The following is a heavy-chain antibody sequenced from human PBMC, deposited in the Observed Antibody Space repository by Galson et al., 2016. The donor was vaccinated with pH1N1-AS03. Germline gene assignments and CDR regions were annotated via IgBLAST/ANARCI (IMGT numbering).Heavy chain of an antibody. CDR1: GGSVSSGGYY. CDR3: VVDWGPSGFAL. CDR2: VYYTGAT. D-gene: IGHD3-9*01. J-gene: IGHJ5*02. V-gene: IGHV4-61*08. Sequence: ETLSLTCTVSGGSVSSGGYYWSWLRQPPGERLEWIAYVYYTGATNYNPSLKSRVAISEDTSKKQFSVKLTSVTAADTAVYYCVVDWGPSGFALWGQGTLVTVSS.